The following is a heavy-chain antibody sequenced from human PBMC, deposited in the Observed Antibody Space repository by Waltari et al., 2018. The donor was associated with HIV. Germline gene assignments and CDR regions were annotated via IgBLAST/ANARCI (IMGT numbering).Heavy chain of an antibody. J-gene: IGHJ4*02. V-gene: IGHV3-66*02. CDR1: GFTVSSNY. Sequence: EVQLVESGGGLVQPGGSLRLSCAASGFTVSSNYMSWVRQAPGKGLEWVSVIYSGGSTYYADSVKGRFTISRDNSKNTLYLQMNSLRAEDTAVYYCARLLGKQWLPFDYWGQGTLVTVSS. CDR2: IYSGGST. D-gene: IGHD6-19*01. CDR3: ARLLGKQWLPFDY.